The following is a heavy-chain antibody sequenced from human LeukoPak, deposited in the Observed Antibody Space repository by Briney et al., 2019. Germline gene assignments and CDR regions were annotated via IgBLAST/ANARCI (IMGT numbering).Heavy chain of an antibody. J-gene: IGHJ6*02. Sequence: ASVKVSCKASGYTFTGYYIHWVRQAPGQGLEWMGRVDPNSGATNGAQKFQGGVTMTRDTSISTAYLELSSLRSDDTAVYYCARASTGVSSGYYYYYYYGMDVWGQGTTVTVSS. D-gene: IGHD3-22*01. CDR2: VDPNSGAT. CDR1: GYTFTGYY. V-gene: IGHV1-2*06. CDR3: ARASTGVSSGYYYYYYYGMDV.